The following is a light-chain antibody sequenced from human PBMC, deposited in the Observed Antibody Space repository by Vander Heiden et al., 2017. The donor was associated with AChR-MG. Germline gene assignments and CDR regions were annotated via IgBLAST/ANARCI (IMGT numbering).Light chain of an antibody. CDR3: QQAHVWPIT. J-gene: IGKJ5*01. V-gene: IGKV1-12*01. CDR1: QSINRW. CDR2: GAS. Sequence: TQMTQSPLSVSASVGDRVTITCRASQSINRWLVWYQQRPGETPKLLIYGASSLQSGVPSRFSGSEFGTDFTLTISSLQPEDCATYYYQQAHVWPITYDQGTRLEIK.